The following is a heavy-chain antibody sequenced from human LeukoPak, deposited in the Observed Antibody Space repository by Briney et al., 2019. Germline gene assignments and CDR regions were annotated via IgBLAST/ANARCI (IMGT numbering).Heavy chain of an antibody. CDR3: AKSSHSGYDALYYYGMDV. Sequence: GGSLRLSCVASGFTFSSFAINWVRQAPGKGLEWVAVISYDGSNKYYADSVKGRFTISRDNSKNTLYLQMNSLRAEDTAVYYCAKSSHSGYDALYYYGMDVWGQGTTVTVSS. CDR1: GFTFSSFA. D-gene: IGHD5-12*01. CDR2: ISYDGSNK. J-gene: IGHJ6*02. V-gene: IGHV3-30*18.